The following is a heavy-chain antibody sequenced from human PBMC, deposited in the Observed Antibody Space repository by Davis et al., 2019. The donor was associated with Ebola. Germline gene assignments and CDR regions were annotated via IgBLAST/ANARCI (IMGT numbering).Heavy chain of an antibody. D-gene: IGHD2-2*01. CDR1: GFTFSTYW. Sequence: GESLKISCAASGFTFSTYWIHWVRQAPGKGLEWVSRINTDGSTINYADSVKGRFPISRDNADNTVHLQMDSLRADDTAVYYCTRVTALAPGVMSGYAMDVWGQGTTVIVSS. V-gene: IGHV3-74*01. CDR3: TRVTALAPGVMSGYAMDV. CDR2: INTDGSTI. J-gene: IGHJ6*02.